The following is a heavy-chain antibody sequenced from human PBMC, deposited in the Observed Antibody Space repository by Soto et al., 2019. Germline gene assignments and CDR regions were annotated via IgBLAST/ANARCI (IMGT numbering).Heavy chain of an antibody. CDR3: AKSVYNWNDGFFDY. Sequence: QVQLVESGGGVVQPGRSLRLSCAASGFTFSSYGMHWVRQAPGKGLEWVAVISYDGNNKYYADSVKGRFPSSRDNSKNTLYLQMNSLRAEDTAVYYCAKSVYNWNDGFFDYWGQGTLVTVSS. CDR1: GFTFSSYG. J-gene: IGHJ4*02. CDR2: ISYDGNNK. D-gene: IGHD1-1*01. V-gene: IGHV3-30*18.